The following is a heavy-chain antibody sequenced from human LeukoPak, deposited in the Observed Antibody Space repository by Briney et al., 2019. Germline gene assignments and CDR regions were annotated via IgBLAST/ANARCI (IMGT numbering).Heavy chain of an antibody. CDR3: AGTEARNTVTRYYYYYYMDV. D-gene: IGHD4-17*01. V-gene: IGHV4-61*02. Sequence: KSSETLSLTCTVSGGSISSGSYYWSWIRQPAGKGLEWIGRIYTSGSANYNPSLKSRVTISVDTSKNQFSLKLSSVTAADTAVYYCAGTEARNTVTRYYYYYYMDVWGKGTTVTISS. CDR1: GGSISSGSYY. J-gene: IGHJ6*03. CDR2: IYTSGSA.